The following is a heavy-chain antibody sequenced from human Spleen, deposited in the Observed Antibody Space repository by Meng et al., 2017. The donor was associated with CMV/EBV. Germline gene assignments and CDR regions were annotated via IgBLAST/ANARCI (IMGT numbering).Heavy chain of an antibody. V-gene: IGHV3-11*01. J-gene: IGHJ4*02. Sequence: LHWAASEFTFSDYYMSWIRQAPGKGLEWVSYISTSGSTMYYADSVKGRFTISRDNAKNSLYLQMNSLRADDTAVYYCARDRGEFRHAKWGQGTLVTVSS. CDR1: EFTFSDYY. D-gene: IGHD3-16*01. CDR2: ISTSGSTM. CDR3: ARDRGEFRHAK.